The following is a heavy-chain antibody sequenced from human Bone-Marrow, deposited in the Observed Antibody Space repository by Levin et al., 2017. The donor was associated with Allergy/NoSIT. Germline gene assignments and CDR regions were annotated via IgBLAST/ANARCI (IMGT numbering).Heavy chain of an antibody. V-gene: IGHV1-8*02. D-gene: IGHD3-22*01. CDR1: GYTFTSFD. Sequence: ASVNVSCKASGYTFTSFDINWVRQAPGQGLEWMIWMNPNSGNTGYAENFEGRVTMTKNTSISTVYMELSSLRSDDTAVYYCARGQYYYDSSSGHYRRGRFDSWGQGTLVTVSS. J-gene: IGHJ4*02. CDR2: MNPNSGNT. CDR3: ARGQYYYDSSSGHYRRGRFDS.